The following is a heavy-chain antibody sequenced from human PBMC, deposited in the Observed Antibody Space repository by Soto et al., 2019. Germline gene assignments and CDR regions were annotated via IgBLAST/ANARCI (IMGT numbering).Heavy chain of an antibody. CDR2: IVVGSGNT. D-gene: IGHD3-3*01. CDR3: AADNDFWSGHYNFDY. Sequence: GASVKRSCKDSGFSFTNSAVQWGRQARRQRLEWMGWIVVGSGNTNYAQKFQERVTIIRDMSTSTVYMELSSLRSEDTAVYYCAADNDFWSGHYNFDYWGQGTLVTVSS. V-gene: IGHV1-58*01. CDR1: GFSFTNSA. J-gene: IGHJ4*02.